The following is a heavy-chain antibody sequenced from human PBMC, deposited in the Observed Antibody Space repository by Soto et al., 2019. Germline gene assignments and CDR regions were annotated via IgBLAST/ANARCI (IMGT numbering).Heavy chain of an antibody. Sequence: SETLSLTCTVSGGSISSSSYYWGWIRQPPGKGLEWIGSIYYSGSTNYNPSLKSRVTISVDTSKNQFSLKLSSVTAADTAVYYCARSPRGPHGGPDYWGQGTLVTVSS. CDR3: ARSPRGPHGGPDY. J-gene: IGHJ4*02. CDR1: GGSISSSSYY. D-gene: IGHD6-25*01. CDR2: IYYSGST. V-gene: IGHV4-39*07.